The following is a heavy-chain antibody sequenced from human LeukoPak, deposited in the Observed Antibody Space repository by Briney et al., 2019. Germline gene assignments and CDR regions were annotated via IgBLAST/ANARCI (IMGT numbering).Heavy chain of an antibody. CDR3: ARGLLGAAFDI. V-gene: IGHV4-59*01. Sequence: SETLSLTCTVSGGSISSYYWSWIRQPPGKGLEWIGYIYYSGSTNYNPSLKSRVTISVDTSKNQFSLKLSSVTAADTAVYYCARGLLGAAFDIWGQGTMVTVSS. CDR2: IYYSGST. J-gene: IGHJ3*02. CDR1: GGSISSYY. D-gene: IGHD2-15*01.